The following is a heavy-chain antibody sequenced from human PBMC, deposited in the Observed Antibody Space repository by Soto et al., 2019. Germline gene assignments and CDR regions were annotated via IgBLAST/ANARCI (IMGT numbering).Heavy chain of an antibody. D-gene: IGHD1-26*01. V-gene: IGHV3-53*01. CDR1: GFNVSTNY. J-gene: IGHJ4*02. CDR2: IYSGGTT. CDR3: ARGSGSLYYFHY. Sequence: PGGSLRLSCAASGFNVSTNYMTWVRQAPGKGLEWVSVIYSGGTTYYADSVKGRFIISRDNFKNTLYLQMNNLRAEDTALYYCARGSGSLYYFHYWGQGTLVTVCS.